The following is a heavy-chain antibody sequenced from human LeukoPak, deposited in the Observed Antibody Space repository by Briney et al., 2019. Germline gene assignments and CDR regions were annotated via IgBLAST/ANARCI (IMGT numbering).Heavy chain of an antibody. CDR1: GGSISSYY. V-gene: IGHV4-4*07. J-gene: IGHJ4*02. CDR2: IYTSGST. CDR3: ERAKTPIYGYYFDY. D-gene: IGHD3-3*02. Sequence: SETLSLTCTVSGGSISSYYWSWIRQPAGKGLEWIGRIYTSGSTNYNPSLKSRVTISVDTSQNQFSLKLSSVTAADPAVYYCERAKTPIYGYYFDYWGQGTLVTVSS.